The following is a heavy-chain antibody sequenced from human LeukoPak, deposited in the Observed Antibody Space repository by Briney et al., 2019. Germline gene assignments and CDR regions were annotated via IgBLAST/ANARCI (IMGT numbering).Heavy chain of an antibody. D-gene: IGHD3-10*01. CDR2: ISYDGSNK. CDR3: AKGKARFGASTGGHYFDY. Sequence: GGSLRLSCAASGFTFSSYGMHWVRQAPGKGLEWVAVISYDGSNKYYADSVKGRFTISRDNSKNTLYLQMNSLRAEDTAVYYCAKGKARFGASTGGHYFDYWGQGTLVTVSS. CDR1: GFTFSSYG. J-gene: IGHJ4*02. V-gene: IGHV3-30*18.